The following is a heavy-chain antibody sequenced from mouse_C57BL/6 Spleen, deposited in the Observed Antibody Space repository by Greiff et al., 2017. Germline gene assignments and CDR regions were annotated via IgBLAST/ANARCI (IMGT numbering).Heavy chain of an antibody. V-gene: IGHV1-50*01. J-gene: IGHJ2*01. Sequence: QVQLQQPGAELVKPGASVKLSCKASGYTFTSYWMQWVKQRPGQGLEWIGEIDPSDSYTNYNQKFKGKATLTVDTSSSTAYMQLSSLTSEYSAVYCCARGGSNFPFDYWGQGTTLTVSS. CDR2: IDPSDSYT. CDR3: ARGGSNFPFDY. D-gene: IGHD2-5*01. CDR1: GYTFTSYW.